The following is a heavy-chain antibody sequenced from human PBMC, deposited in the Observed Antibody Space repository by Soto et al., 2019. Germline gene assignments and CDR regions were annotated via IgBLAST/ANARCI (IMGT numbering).Heavy chain of an antibody. Sequence: EVQLVESGGGLVQPGGSLRLSCAASGFTFSSYWMHWVRQAPGKGLVWVSRINSDGSSTSYADSLKGRFTISRDNAKNTLYLQMNMLRAEDTAVYYCVRTGRVVAAATREDYWGQGTLVTVSS. D-gene: IGHD2-15*01. CDR2: INSDGSST. J-gene: IGHJ4*02. V-gene: IGHV3-74*01. CDR1: GFTFSSYW. CDR3: VRTGRVVAAATREDY.